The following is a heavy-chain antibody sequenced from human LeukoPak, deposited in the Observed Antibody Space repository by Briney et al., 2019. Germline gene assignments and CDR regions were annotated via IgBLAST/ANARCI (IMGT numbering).Heavy chain of an antibody. J-gene: IGHJ4*02. Sequence: GGSLRLSCAASGFTFGSYSMNWVRQAPGKGLEWVSYISSSSSTIYYADSVKGRFTISRDNAKNSLYLQMNSLRAEDTAVYYCARAAYSGYSSGWYVGVLNVDYWGRGTLVTVSS. CDR2: ISSSSSTI. CDR3: ARAAYSGYSSGWYVGVLNVDY. CDR1: GFTFGSYS. V-gene: IGHV3-48*04. D-gene: IGHD6-19*01.